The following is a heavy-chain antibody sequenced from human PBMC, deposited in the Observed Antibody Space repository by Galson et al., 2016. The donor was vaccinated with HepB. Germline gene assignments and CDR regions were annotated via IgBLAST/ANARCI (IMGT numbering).Heavy chain of an antibody. D-gene: IGHD7-27*01. Sequence: SVKVSCKASGYTFSSYDINWVRQATGQGLEWIGWMTPNSSKTGYAQKFQGKVTLIRDTSISTAYMELTGLGSEDTAVYYFARNIYGTGDFDYWGQGTLVTVSS. CDR1: GYTFSSYD. CDR2: MTPNSSKT. CDR3: ARNIYGTGDFDY. J-gene: IGHJ4*02. V-gene: IGHV1-8*01.